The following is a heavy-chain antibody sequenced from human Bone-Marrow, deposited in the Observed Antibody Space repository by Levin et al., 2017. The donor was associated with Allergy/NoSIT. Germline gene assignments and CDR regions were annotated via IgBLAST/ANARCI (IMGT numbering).Heavy chain of an antibody. D-gene: IGHD3-10*01. CDR1: GFSLSTSGVG. Sequence: NASGPTLVKPTQTLTLTCTFSGFSLSTSGVGVGWIRQPPGKALEWLALIYWDDDKRYSPSLKSRLTITKDTTKNQVVLTMTNMDPVDTGTYYCAHRARAPDGSGSYPYWGQGILVTVSS. J-gene: IGHJ4*02. V-gene: IGHV2-5*02. CDR2: IYWDDDK. CDR3: AHRARAPDGSGSYPY.